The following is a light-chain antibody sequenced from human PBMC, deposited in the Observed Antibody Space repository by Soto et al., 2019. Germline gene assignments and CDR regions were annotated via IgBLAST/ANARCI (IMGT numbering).Light chain of an antibody. J-gene: IGKJ4*01. Sequence: EIVLTQSPATLSLSPGERATLSCRASQSISYYLAWYQHKPGQAPRLLIYDASNRATGIPARFSGSGSGTDFTLTISSLETEDFAVYYCQQRSRWPLTFGGGTKVEIK. CDR1: QSISYY. V-gene: IGKV3-11*01. CDR2: DAS. CDR3: QQRSRWPLT.